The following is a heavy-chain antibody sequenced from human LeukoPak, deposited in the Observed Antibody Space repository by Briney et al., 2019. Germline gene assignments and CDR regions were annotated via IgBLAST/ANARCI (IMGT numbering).Heavy chain of an antibody. D-gene: IGHD3-9*01. CDR1: GFTVSSNY. CDR2: IYSGGTT. V-gene: IGHV3-53*01. J-gene: IGHJ4*02. Sequence: PGGSLRLSCAASGFTVSSNYMSWVRQAPGKGLEWVSVIYSGGTTYYADSVKGRFTISRDNSKNTLYLQMNSLRAEDTAVYYCARPGYDILTGYSIPFDYWGQGTLVTVSS. CDR3: ARPGYDILTGYSIPFDY.